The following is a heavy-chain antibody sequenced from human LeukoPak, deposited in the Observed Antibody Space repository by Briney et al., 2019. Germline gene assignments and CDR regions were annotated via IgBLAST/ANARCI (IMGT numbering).Heavy chain of an antibody. V-gene: IGHV3-23*01. CDR3: AKDRRYFVCWFDP. Sequence: PGGFLRLSCADSGFTFSSYAMSWVRQAPGKGLEWVSAISGSGGSTYYADSVKGRVTISRDNSKNTLYLQMNSLRAEDTAVYYCAKDRRYFVCWFDPWGQGTLVTVSS. J-gene: IGHJ5*02. CDR2: ISGSGGST. CDR1: GFTFSSYA. D-gene: IGHD3-9*01.